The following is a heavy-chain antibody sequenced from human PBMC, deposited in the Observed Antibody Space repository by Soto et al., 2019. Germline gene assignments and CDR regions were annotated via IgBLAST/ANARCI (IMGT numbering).Heavy chain of an antibody. D-gene: IGHD6-13*01. V-gene: IGHV4-4*02. CDR1: GGSISSSNW. J-gene: IGHJ5*02. Sequence: QVQLQESGPGLVKPSGTLSLTCAVSGGSISSSNWWSWVRQPPGKGLEWIGEIYHSGSTNYNPSLNSRVTISVDKSKNQFSLKLSSVTAADTAVYYCARGSVAAAGTSWFDPWGQGTLVTVSS. CDR2: IYHSGST. CDR3: ARGSVAAAGTSWFDP.